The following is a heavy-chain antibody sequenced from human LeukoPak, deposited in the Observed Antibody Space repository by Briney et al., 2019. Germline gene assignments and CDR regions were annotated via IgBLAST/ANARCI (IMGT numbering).Heavy chain of an antibody. J-gene: IGHJ4*02. CDR3: AKESGSNWSPLDS. CDR2: ISYRGSNK. D-gene: IGHD4-11*01. Sequence: PGGSLRLSCAASGFTFSSYWMHWVRQAPGKGLEWVAMISYRGSNKYYADSVKGRFTISRDNSENTLYLQMDSLRADDTAVFYCAKESGSNWSPLDSWGQGTLVTVSS. CDR1: GFTFSSYW. V-gene: IGHV3-30*18.